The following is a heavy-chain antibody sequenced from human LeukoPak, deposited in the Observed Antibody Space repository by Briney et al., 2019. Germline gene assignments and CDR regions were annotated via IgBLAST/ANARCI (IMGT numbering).Heavy chain of an antibody. D-gene: IGHD3-9*01. CDR3: AREYDLVTGLDY. J-gene: IGHJ4*02. V-gene: IGHV3-30*03. Sequence: GGSLRLSCAASGFTLSTYGMHWARQAPGKGLEWVTFISYEGTIKRYADSVKGRFTISRDNSKNTLYLQMSSLRVDDTALYYCAREYDLVTGLDYWGQGTLVTVSS. CDR1: GFTLSTYG. CDR2: ISYEGTIK.